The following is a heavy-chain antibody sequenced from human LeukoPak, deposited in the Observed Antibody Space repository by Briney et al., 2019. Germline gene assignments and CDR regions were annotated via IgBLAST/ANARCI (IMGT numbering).Heavy chain of an antibody. CDR1: GYTFTSYG. J-gene: IGHJ4*02. Sequence: ASVKVSCKASGYTFTSYGISWVRQAPGQGLEWMGWISAYNGNTNYAQKLQGRVTMTTDTSTSTAYMELRSLRSDDTAVYYCARDPILFHYSSTSCLNYWGQGTLVTVSS. V-gene: IGHV1-18*01. CDR3: ARDPILFHYSSTSCLNY. CDR2: ISAYNGNT. D-gene: IGHD2-2*01.